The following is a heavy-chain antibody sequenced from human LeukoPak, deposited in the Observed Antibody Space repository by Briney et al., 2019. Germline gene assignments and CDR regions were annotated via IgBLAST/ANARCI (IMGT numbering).Heavy chain of an antibody. CDR2: ISAYNCNT. Sequence: GASVKVSCKASGYTFTSYGISWVRQAPGQGLEWMGGISAYNCNTNYAQKLQGRVTMTTETSTRTAYMELRSLRSDDTAVYYCARGQGWNDLSCMDVWGQGTTVTVSS. J-gene: IGHJ6*02. CDR1: GYTFTSYG. D-gene: IGHD1-1*01. CDR3: ARGQGWNDLSCMDV. V-gene: IGHV1-18*01.